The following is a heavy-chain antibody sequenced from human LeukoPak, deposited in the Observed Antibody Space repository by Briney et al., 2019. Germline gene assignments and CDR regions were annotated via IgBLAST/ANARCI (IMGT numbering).Heavy chain of an antibody. V-gene: IGHV1-69*13. J-gene: IGHJ4*02. Sequence: ASVKVSCKTSGGTFSSYTISWVRQAPGQGLEWMGGIIPIFGTPHYAQKFQDRVTITADASTSTAYMELSSLRSEDTAVYYCARAYMTATRHFDSWGQGTLVTVSS. CDR3: ARAYMTATRHFDS. D-gene: IGHD2-21*02. CDR2: IIPIFGTP. CDR1: GGTFSSYT.